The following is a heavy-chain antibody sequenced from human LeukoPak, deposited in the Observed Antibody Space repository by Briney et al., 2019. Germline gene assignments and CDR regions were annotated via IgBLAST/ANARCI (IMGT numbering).Heavy chain of an antibody. CDR2: IYPGDSDT. CDR3: ARTYGSGSFYSNWFDP. D-gene: IGHD3-10*01. J-gene: IGHJ5*02. Sequence: GESLKISCKGSGYSFTSYWIGWVRQMPGKGLEWMGIIYPGDSDTRYSPSFQGQVTISADKSISTAYLQRSSLKASDTAMYYCARTYGSGSFYSNWFDPWGQGTLVTVSS. V-gene: IGHV5-51*01. CDR1: GYSFTSYW.